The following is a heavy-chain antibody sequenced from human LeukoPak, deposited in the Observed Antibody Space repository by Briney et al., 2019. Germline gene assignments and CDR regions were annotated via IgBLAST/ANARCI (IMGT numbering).Heavy chain of an antibody. CDR3: ARGPRYIVVVPAAIRFDY. CDR1: GGTFSSYA. D-gene: IGHD2-2*02. CDR2: IIPILGIA. Sequence: GASVKVSCKASGGTFSSYAISWVRQAPGQGLEWMGRIIPILGIANYAQKFQGRVTITADKSTSTAYMELSSLRSEDTAVYYCARGPRYIVVVPAAIRFDYWGQGTLVTVSS. V-gene: IGHV1-69*04. J-gene: IGHJ4*02.